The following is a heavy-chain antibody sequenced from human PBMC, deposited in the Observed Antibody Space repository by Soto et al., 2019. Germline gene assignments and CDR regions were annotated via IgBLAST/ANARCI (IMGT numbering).Heavy chain of an antibody. V-gene: IGHV4-59*01. CDR2: IYYSGST. CDR1: GGSTSRYY. CDR3: ARNRYCSSTSCSDFDY. D-gene: IGHD2-2*01. Sequence: SETLSLTCTVSGGSTSRYYWSWIRQPPGKGLEWIGYIYYSGSTNYNPSLKSRVTISVDTSKNQFSLKLSSVTAADTAVYYCARNRYCSSTSCSDFDYWGQGTLVTVS. J-gene: IGHJ4*02.